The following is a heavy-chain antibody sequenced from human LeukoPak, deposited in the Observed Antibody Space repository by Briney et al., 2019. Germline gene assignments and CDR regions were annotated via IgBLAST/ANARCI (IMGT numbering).Heavy chain of an antibody. J-gene: IGHJ3*02. Sequence: SETLSLTCTVSGGSISSSSYYWGWIRQPPGKGLEWIGSIYYSGSTYYNPSLKSRVTISVDTSKNQFSLKLSSVTAADTAVYYCARDHRAFDIWGQGTMVTVSS. CDR1: GGSISSSSYY. V-gene: IGHV4-39*07. CDR2: IYYSGST. CDR3: ARDHRAFDI.